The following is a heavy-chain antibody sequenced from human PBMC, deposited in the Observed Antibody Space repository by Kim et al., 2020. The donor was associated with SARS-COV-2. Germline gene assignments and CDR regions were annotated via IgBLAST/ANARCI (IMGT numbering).Heavy chain of an antibody. V-gene: IGHV1-3*01. J-gene: IGHJ4*02. CDR1: GYTFTSYA. Sequence: ASVKVSCKASGYTFTSYAMHWVRQAPGQRLEWMGWINAGNGNTKYSQKFQGRVTITRDTSASTAYMELSSLRSEDTAVYYCAMGSYSSGWYPGNLDYWGQGTLVTVSS. CDR3: AMGSYSSGWYPGNLDY. CDR2: INAGNGNT. D-gene: IGHD6-19*01.